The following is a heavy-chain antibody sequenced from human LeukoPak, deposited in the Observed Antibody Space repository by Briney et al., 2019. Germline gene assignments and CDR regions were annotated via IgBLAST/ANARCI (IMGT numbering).Heavy chain of an antibody. CDR3: ARYLRDSGTSRVTLDH. CDR1: GFTVNNNY. D-gene: IGHD2-2*01. CDR2: IYSGGYT. V-gene: IGHV3-53*01. Sequence: GGSLRLSCAASGFTVNNNYMSWVRQAPGRGLEWVSVIYSGGYTYYAGSVKGRFTISRDNSKNTLSLRMGSLRADDTAIYFCARYLRDSGTSRVTLDHWGQGTLVIVSS. J-gene: IGHJ4*02.